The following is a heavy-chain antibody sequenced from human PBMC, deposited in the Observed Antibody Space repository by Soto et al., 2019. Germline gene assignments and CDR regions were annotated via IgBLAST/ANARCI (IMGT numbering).Heavy chain of an antibody. J-gene: IGHJ4*02. CDR3: ACFDSSGYYYPFDY. CDR1: GGSISSYY. CDR2: IYYSGST. V-gene: IGHV4-59*01. Sequence: SETLSLTCTVSGGSISSYYWSWIRQPPGKGLEWIGYIYYSGSTNYNPSLKSRVTISVDTSKNQFSLKLSSVTAADTAVYYCACFDSSGYYYPFDYWGQGTLVTVSS. D-gene: IGHD3-22*01.